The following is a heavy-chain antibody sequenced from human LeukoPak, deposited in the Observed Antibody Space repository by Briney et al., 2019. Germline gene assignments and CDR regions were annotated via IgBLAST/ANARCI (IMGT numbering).Heavy chain of an antibody. V-gene: IGHV1-18*01. D-gene: IGHD2-15*01. Sequence: GASVRVSCKASGYSFTSYGISWVRQAPGQGREWMGWISAYNGNTKYVEKLQGRVTMTTDTSTSTAYMELRSLRSDDTAVYYCARDDGGGYCSGGSCYSDYWGQGTLVTVSS. J-gene: IGHJ4*02. CDR2: ISAYNGNT. CDR1: GYSFTSYG. CDR3: ARDDGGGYCSGGSCYSDY.